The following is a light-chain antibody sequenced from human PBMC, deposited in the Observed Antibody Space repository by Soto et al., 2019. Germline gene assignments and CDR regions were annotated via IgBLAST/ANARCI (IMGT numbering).Light chain of an antibody. CDR2: GAS. CDR3: QQYGISPFT. Sequence: EIVLTQSPGTLSLSPGERATLSCRASQSVSSSYLAWYQQKPGQAPRLLIYGASNRATGIPDRFSGSGSGTDFTLTINSLEPGDFAVYYCQQYGISPFTFGPGTKVEIK. V-gene: IGKV3-20*01. J-gene: IGKJ3*01. CDR1: QSVSSSY.